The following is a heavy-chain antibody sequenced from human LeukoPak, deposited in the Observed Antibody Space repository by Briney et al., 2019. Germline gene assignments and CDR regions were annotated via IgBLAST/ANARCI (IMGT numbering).Heavy chain of an antibody. V-gene: IGHV4-39*01. CDR2: IYYSGST. Sequence: SETLSLTCTVSGGSISSSSYYWGWIRQLPGKGLEWIGSIYYSGSTYYNPSLKSRVTISVDTSKNQFSLKLSSVTAADTAVYYCARRFFPYSSSWYVHPPLEYYFDYWGQGTLVTVSS. CDR3: ARRFFPYSSSWYVHPPLEYYFDY. CDR1: GGSISSSSYY. D-gene: IGHD6-13*01. J-gene: IGHJ4*02.